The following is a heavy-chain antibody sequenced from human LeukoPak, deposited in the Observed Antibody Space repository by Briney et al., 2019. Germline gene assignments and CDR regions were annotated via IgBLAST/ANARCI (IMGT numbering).Heavy chain of an antibody. V-gene: IGHV3-21*01. J-gene: IGHJ4*02. CDR1: GFTFSSYS. D-gene: IGHD1-26*01. CDR2: ISSSSSYI. CDR3: ARDIVGARPFDY. Sequence: PGGSLRLSCAASGFTFSSYSMNWVRQAPGKGLEWVSSISSSSSYIYYADSVKGRFTISRDNAKNSLYLQMNSLRAEDTAVYYCARDIVGARPFDYWGQGTLVTVSS.